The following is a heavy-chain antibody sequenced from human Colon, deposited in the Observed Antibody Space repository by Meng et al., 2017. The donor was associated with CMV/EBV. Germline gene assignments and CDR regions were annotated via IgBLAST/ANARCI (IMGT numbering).Heavy chain of an antibody. J-gene: IGHJ4*02. CDR3: ARWCNDKRADY. V-gene: IGHV3-33*01. Sequence: GESLKISCAASGFTFSNHGMHWVRQTPGKGLEWVAVIWYDGSNKYYADSVQGRFTISRDNSKNTLSLQMNSLRAEDTAVYYCARWCNDKRADYWGQGTQVTVSS. CDR1: GFTFSNHG. CDR2: IWYDGSNK. D-gene: IGHD4/OR15-4a*01.